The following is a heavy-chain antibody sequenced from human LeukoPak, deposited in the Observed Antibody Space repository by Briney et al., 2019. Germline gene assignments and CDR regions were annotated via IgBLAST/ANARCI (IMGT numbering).Heavy chain of an antibody. CDR2: IYYSGNT. Sequence: PSETLSLTCAVSGGSISSSSYYWGWIRQPPGTGLEWIGNIYYSGNTYYNPSLKSRVTISVDTSKNQFSLKLSSVTAADTAVYYCARDYLGAGTVGATSGYWGQGTLVTVSS. D-gene: IGHD1-26*01. V-gene: IGHV4-39*02. CDR3: ARDYLGAGTVGATSGY. CDR1: GGSISSSSYY. J-gene: IGHJ4*02.